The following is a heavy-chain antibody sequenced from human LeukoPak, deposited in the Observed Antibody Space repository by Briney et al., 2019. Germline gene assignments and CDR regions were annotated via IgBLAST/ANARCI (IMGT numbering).Heavy chain of an antibody. Sequence: GGSLRLSCAASGFTFSSYSMNWVRQAPGNGREGVSSISSSSSYIYYADSGKGRFTISRDNAKNSLYLQMNSLRAEDTAVYYCARSYSSSWYYPDYWGQGTLVTVSS. V-gene: IGHV3-21*01. J-gene: IGHJ4*02. CDR1: GFTFSSYS. D-gene: IGHD6-13*01. CDR2: ISSSSSYI. CDR3: ARSYSSSWYYPDY.